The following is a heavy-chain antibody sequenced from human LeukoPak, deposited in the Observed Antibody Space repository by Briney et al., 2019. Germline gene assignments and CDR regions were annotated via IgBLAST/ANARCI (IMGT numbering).Heavy chain of an antibody. D-gene: IGHD3-10*01. CDR2: ISGGGGST. CDR3: AKDRFLIPGSGYFDY. J-gene: IGHJ4*02. CDR1: GFTFSSYA. Sequence: GGSLRLSCAASGFTFSSYAMSWVRQAPGKGLEWVSAISGGGGSTYYADSVKGRFTISRDNSKNTLYLQMNSLRAEDTAVYYCAKDRFLIPGSGYFDYWAREPWSPSPQ. V-gene: IGHV3-23*01.